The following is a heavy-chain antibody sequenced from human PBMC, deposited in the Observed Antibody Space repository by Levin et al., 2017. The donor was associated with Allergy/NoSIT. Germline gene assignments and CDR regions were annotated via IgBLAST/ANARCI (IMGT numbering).Heavy chain of an antibody. V-gene: IGHV3-33*01. D-gene: IGHD2-2*01. J-gene: IGHJ5*02. CDR3: ARQEPAAKRDWFDP. Sequence: QAGGSLRLSCAASGFTFSSYGMHWVRQAPGKGLEWVAVIWYDGNKKYYADSVKGRLTISRDNSKNTMFLQMNSLRAEDTAVYYCARQEPAAKRDWFDPWGQGTLVTVSS. CDR2: IWYDGNKK. CDR1: GFTFSSYG.